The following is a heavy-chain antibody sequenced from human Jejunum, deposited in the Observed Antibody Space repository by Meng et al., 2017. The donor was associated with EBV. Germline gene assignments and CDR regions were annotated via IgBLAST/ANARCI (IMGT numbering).Heavy chain of an antibody. J-gene: IGHJ4*02. CDR1: GLTFNNYA. CDR2: VSYGGT. CDR3: AAAVVGTRGRLDY. Sequence: EVQLLESGGGLAQPGGSLRISCAASGLTFNNYAMNWVRQAPGKGLEWVSGVSYGGTYYADSVKGRFTISRDISKDTVDLHMNSLRAEDTALYYCAAAVVGTRGRLDYWGQGTLFTVSS. V-gene: IGHV3-23*01. D-gene: IGHD6-19*01.